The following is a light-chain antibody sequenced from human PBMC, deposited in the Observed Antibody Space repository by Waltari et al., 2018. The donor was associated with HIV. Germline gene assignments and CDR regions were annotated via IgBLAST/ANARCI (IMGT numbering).Light chain of an antibody. CDR2: LGS. CDR1: QSLLHSNGYNY. CDR3: MQALQTPLFT. J-gene: IGKJ3*01. V-gene: IGKV2-28*01. Sequence: DIVMTQSPLSLPVTPGEPDSISCRHSQSLLHSNGYNYLDLYLQKPGQSPQLLRYLGSNRASGVPDRFSGSGSGTDFTLKISRVEAEDVGVYYCMQALQTPLFTFGPGTKVDIK.